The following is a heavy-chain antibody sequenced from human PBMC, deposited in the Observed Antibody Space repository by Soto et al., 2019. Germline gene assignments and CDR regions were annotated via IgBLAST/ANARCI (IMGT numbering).Heavy chain of an antibody. D-gene: IGHD3-9*01. CDR1: GGSISSGGYY. CDR2: IYYSGST. J-gene: IGHJ6*02. V-gene: IGHV4-31*03. Sequence: QVQLQESGPGLVKPSQTLSLTCTVSGGSISSGGYYWSWIRQHPGKGLEWIGYIYYSGSTYYNPSLQSRVTISVDMSKNQFSLKLSSVTAADTAVYYCARWLSLRYFNGTDVWGQGTTVTVSS. CDR3: ARWLSLRYFNGTDV.